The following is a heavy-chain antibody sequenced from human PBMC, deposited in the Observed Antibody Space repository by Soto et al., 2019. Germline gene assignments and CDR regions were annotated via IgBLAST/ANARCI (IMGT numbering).Heavy chain of an antibody. D-gene: IGHD3-9*01. Sequence: GGSLRLSCAASGFTLSRYAMSWVRLALGKGLEWVSAISGSGGSTYYADSVKGRFTISRDNSKSTLYLQMNRLRAEDTAVYYCAKGLSVLRYFDWLLLFDPWGQGAAVPVSS. J-gene: IGHJ5*02. CDR1: GFTLSRYA. CDR2: ISGSGGST. CDR3: AKGLSVLRYFDWLLLFDP. V-gene: IGHV3-23*01.